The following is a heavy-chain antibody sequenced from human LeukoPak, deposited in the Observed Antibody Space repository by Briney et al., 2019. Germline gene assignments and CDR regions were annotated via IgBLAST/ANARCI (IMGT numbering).Heavy chain of an antibody. D-gene: IGHD6-19*01. J-gene: IGHJ4*02. CDR2: IIPIFGTA. V-gene: IGHV1-69*13. Sequence: GASVKVSCKASGGTFSSYAISWVRQAPGQGLEWMGGIIPIFGTANYAQKFQGRVTIAADESTSTAYMELSSLRSEDTAVYYCARSRGAVADFDYWGQGTLVTVSS. CDR1: GGTFSSYA. CDR3: ARSRGAVADFDY.